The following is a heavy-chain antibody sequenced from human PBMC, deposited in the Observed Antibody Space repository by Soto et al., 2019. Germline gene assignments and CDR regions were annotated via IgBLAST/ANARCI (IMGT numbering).Heavy chain of an antibody. CDR2: IYYSGST. CDR3: ARGGNWNYEDSFDY. V-gene: IGHV4-59*01. J-gene: IGHJ4*02. D-gene: IGHD1-7*01. CDR1: GGSISSYY. Sequence: PSETLSLTCTVSGGSISSYYWSWIRQPPGKGLEWIGYIYYSGSTNYNPSLKSRVTISVDTSKNQFSLKLSSVTAADTAVYYCARGGNWNYEDSFDYWGQGTLVTVSS.